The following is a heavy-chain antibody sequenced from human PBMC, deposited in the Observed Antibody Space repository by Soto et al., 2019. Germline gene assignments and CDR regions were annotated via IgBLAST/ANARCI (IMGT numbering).Heavy chain of an antibody. CDR1: GGSICSSSYY. V-gene: IGHV4-39*01. D-gene: IGHD1-7*01. CDR2: IYYSGST. J-gene: IGHJ6*02. Sequence: PSETLSLTCTVSGGSICSSSYYWGWIRQPPGKGLEWIGSIYYSGSTYYNPSLKSRVTISVDTSKNQFSLKLSSVTAADTAVYYCATQNLELPEWPLYYYYGMDVWGQGTTVTVSS. CDR3: ATQNLELPEWPLYYYYGMDV.